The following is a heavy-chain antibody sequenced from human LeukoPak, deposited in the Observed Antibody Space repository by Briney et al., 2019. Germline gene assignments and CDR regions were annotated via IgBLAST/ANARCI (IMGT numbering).Heavy chain of an antibody. CDR3: ARGGGSYYPPDY. Sequence: GASVKVSCKASGYTFTGYYMHWVRQAPGQGLEWMGWINPNSGGTNCAQKFQGRVTMTRDTSISTAYMELSRLRSGDTAVYYCARGGGSYYPPDYWGQGTLVTVSS. CDR2: INPNSGGT. J-gene: IGHJ4*02. V-gene: IGHV1-2*02. CDR1: GYTFTGYY. D-gene: IGHD1-26*01.